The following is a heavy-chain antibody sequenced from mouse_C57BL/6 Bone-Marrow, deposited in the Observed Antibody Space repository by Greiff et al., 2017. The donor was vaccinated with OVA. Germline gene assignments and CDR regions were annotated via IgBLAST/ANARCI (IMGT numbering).Heavy chain of an antibody. D-gene: IGHD1-1*01. Sequence: QVQLQQSGAELVRPGTSVKVSCKASGYAFTNYLIEWVKQRPGQGLEWIGVINPGSGGTNYNEKFKGKATLTADKSSSTAYMQLSSLTSEDSAVYYCARSLYYYGSSYDYWGQGTTLTVSS. CDR2: INPGSGGT. CDR1: GYAFTNYL. CDR3: ARSLYYYGSSYDY. J-gene: IGHJ2*01. V-gene: IGHV1-54*01.